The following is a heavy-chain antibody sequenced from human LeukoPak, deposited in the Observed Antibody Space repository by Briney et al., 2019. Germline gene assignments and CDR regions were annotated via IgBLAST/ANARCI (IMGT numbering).Heavy chain of an antibody. CDR3: AKDRGKYGSWHGYYFDY. J-gene: IGHJ4*02. D-gene: IGHD6-13*01. CDR2: ISSSSSTI. Sequence: GGSLRLSCAASGFTFSSYSMNWVRQAPGKGLEWVSYISSSSSTIYYADSVKGRFTISRDNSKNTLYLQMNSLRAEDTAVYYCAKDRGKYGSWHGYYFDYWGQGTLVTVSS. CDR1: GFTFSSYS. V-gene: IGHV3-48*01.